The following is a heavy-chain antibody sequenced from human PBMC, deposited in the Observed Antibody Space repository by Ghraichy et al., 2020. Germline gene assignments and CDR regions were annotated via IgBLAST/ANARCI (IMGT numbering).Heavy chain of an antibody. CDR3: ASYSNYVFWNY. Sequence: GGSLRLSCAASGFTFSSYWMSWVRQAPGKGLEWVANIKQDGSEKYYVDSVKGRFTISRDNAKNSLYLQMNSLRAEDTAVYYCASYSNYVFWNYWGQGTLVTVSS. CDR1: GFTFSSYW. V-gene: IGHV3-7*01. J-gene: IGHJ4*02. CDR2: IKQDGSEK. D-gene: IGHD4-11*01.